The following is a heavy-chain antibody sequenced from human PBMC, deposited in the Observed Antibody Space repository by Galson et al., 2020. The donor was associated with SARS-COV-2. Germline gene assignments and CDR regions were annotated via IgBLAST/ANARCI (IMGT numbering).Heavy chain of an antibody. Sequence: GGPLRLSCAASGLTFSSYWMSWVRQAPGKGLEWVANIRQDGSEKYYVDSVKGRFTISRDNAKNSLYLQMNSLRAEDTAVYYCARDMSVAAVWQHWGQGTLVTVSS. V-gene: IGHV3-7*01. D-gene: IGHD2-2*01. CDR3: ARDMSVAAVWQH. CDR1: GLTFSSYW. J-gene: IGHJ1*01. CDR2: IRQDGSEK.